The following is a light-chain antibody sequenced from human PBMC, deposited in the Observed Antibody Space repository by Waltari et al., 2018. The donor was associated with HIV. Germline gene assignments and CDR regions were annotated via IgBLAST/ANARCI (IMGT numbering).Light chain of an antibody. V-gene: IGLV2-23*02. CDR1: DIAMWNYNL. CDR3: LTYVSKTSTWQ. CDR2: DVS. Sequence: SALTQPASVSGNPGQSVTITCTGTDIAMWNYNLVSWFQQHPGKAPKLLIYDVSKWPSGVSSRFSGSKSGYFASLTISGLLTEDESSYYCLTYVSKTSTWQFGGGTYLTV. J-gene: IGLJ3*02.